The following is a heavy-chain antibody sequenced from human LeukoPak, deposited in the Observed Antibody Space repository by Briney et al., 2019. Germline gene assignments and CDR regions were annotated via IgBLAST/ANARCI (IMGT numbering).Heavy chain of an antibody. Sequence: SETLSLTCTVSGGSISRSTYYWGWIRQPPGRGLEWIGYIYYSGSTYYNPSLKSRVTISVDTSKNQFSLNLSSVTAADTAVYYCARRFSSSEFDYWGQGTLVTVSS. J-gene: IGHJ4*02. CDR1: GGSISRSTYY. CDR3: ARRFSSSEFDY. CDR2: IYYSGST. V-gene: IGHV4-39*01. D-gene: IGHD6-13*01.